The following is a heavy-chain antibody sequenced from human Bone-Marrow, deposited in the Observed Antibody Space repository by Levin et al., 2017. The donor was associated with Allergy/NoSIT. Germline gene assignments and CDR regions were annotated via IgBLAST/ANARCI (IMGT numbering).Heavy chain of an antibody. CDR3: NRAIFGQHYGMDV. V-gene: IGHV4-34*01. CDR2: INHSGST. D-gene: IGHD3-3*01. J-gene: IGHJ6*02. CDR1: GGSFSGYY. Sequence: SETLSLTCAVYGGSFSGYYWSWIRQPPGKGLEWIGEINHSGSTNYNPSLKSRVTISVDTSKNQFSLKLSSVTAADTAVYYCNRAIFGQHYGMDVWGQGTTVTVS.